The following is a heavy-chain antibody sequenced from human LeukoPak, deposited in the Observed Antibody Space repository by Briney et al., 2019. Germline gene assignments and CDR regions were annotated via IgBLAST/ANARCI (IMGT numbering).Heavy chain of an antibody. CDR2: ISASGGKT. CDR1: GFTFSSYG. Sequence: GGSLRLSCAASGFTFSSYGMHWVRQAPGKGLEWVAVISASGGKTYYADSVKGRFTISRDTSKTTISLQMNSLRVEDSAVYYCAKWTRTTLFRGDRARFDSWGQGTLVTVSS. J-gene: IGHJ4*02. CDR3: AKWTRTTLFRGDRARFDS. V-gene: IGHV3-33*06. D-gene: IGHD3-10*01.